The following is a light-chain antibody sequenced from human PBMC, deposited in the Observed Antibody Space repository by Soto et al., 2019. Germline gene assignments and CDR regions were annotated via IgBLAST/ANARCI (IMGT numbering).Light chain of an antibody. CDR1: QSVNIN. J-gene: IGKJ1*01. Sequence: EIVMTKSPATLAVSSGGRATLSCRASQSVNINLAWYQQKPGQAPRLLIFGASSRANGIPARFSGSGSGTEFTLTISNLQTEDFAVYYCQQYNKWPRTFGQGTKVDIK. CDR3: QQYNKWPRT. V-gene: IGKV3-15*01. CDR2: GAS.